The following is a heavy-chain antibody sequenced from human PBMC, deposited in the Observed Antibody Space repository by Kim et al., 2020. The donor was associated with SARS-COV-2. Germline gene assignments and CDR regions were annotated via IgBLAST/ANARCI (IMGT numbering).Heavy chain of an antibody. CDR2: ISHTWST. V-gene: IGHV4-4*02. CDR3: ARVSKAGMSMVRGVIITNPYYGMDV. CDR1: GGSISSSNW. Sequence: SETLSLTCAVSGGSISSSNWWSWVRQPPGKGLEWIGEISHTWSTNYNPSLESRVTILVDKTNNQFSLKLRTVTAADTAVYYCARVSKAGMSMVRGVIITNPYYGMDVWGQGTTVIVSS. D-gene: IGHD3-10*01. J-gene: IGHJ6*02.